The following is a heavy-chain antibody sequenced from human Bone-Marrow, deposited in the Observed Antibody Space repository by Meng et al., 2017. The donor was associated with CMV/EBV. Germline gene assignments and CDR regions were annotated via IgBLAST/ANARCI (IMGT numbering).Heavy chain of an antibody. V-gene: IGHV3-23*01. CDR3: AKKGTTVSPGNWFDS. CDR1: GYTFTSYG. CDR2: INNGADRT. Sequence: SCKASGYTFTSYGISWVRQAPGKGLEWISSINNGADRTYYAESVRGRFTISRDNSKNTLHLQMNSLRAEDTAVYYCAKKGTTVSPGNWFDSWGQGTLVTVS. J-gene: IGHJ5*01. D-gene: IGHD4-11*01.